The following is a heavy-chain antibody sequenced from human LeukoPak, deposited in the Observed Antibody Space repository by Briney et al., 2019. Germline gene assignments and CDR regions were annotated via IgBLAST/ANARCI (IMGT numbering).Heavy chain of an antibody. CDR1: DYTFIGYG. J-gene: IGHJ4*02. CDR2: INTYNGNT. D-gene: IGHD2-15*01. CDR3: ARAGPWVLLAATGVTSGRESFDC. Sequence: ASVKVSCKASDYTFIGYGINWVRQAPGQGLEWMGWINTYNGNTNYAQKLQGRLTMTTDTSTSTASMELRSRRSDDTAKYYFARAGPWVLLAATGVTSGRESFDCWGQGTLVTVSS. V-gene: IGHV1-18*01.